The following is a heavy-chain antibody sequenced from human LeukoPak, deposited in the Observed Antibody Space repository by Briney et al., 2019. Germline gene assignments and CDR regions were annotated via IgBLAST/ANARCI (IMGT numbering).Heavy chain of an antibody. Sequence: PGGSLRLSCAGSGFIVSSNYMSWVRQAPGKGLEWVSVIYSGGSTYYADSVKGRFTISRDNSKNTLYLQMNSLRAEDTAVYYCARGEPAGGNDAFDIWGQGTMVTVSS. D-gene: IGHD3-16*01. CDR3: ARGEPAGGNDAFDI. V-gene: IGHV3-53*01. CDR2: IYSGGST. CDR1: GFIVSSNY. J-gene: IGHJ3*02.